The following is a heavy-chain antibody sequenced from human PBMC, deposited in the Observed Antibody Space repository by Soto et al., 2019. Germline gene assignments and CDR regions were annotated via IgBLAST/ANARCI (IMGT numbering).Heavy chain of an antibody. D-gene: IGHD3-22*01. CDR2: MYHGGRT. CDR3: ARHSLYYYDSSGTNFDY. Sequence: PSETLSLPCTVSCGSLSSSTYYLGWVRQPPGKGLEWIGSMYHGGRTYYNPSLKSRVTISVDTSENQFSLNLNSVTAADTAVYYCARHSLYYYDSSGTNFDYWGQGTLVTVSS. CDR1: CGSLSSSTYY. J-gene: IGHJ4*02. V-gene: IGHV4-39*01.